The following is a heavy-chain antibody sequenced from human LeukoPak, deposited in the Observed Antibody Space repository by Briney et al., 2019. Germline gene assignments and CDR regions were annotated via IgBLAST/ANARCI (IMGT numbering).Heavy chain of an antibody. CDR1: GFTFSSYS. Sequence: GGSLRLSCAASGFTFSSYSMNWVRQAPGKGLEWVPSISSSSSYIYYADSVRGRFTISRDNSQNTLYLQIHSLTAEDTGLYYCAREGQQLVPVPFNYWGRGTLVTVSS. J-gene: IGHJ4*02. V-gene: IGHV3-21*04. CDR2: ISSSSSYI. CDR3: AREGQQLVPVPFNY. D-gene: IGHD6-13*01.